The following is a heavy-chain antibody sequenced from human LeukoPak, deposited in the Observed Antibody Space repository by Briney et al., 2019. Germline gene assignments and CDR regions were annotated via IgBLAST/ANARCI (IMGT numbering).Heavy chain of an antibody. CDR2: IYYSGST. D-gene: IGHD3-22*01. J-gene: IGHJ1*01. CDR3: ARGGIGSSGYPRGYFQH. Sequence: PSETLSLTCTVSGGSISSYHWSWIRQPPGKGLEWIGYIYYSGSTNYNPSLKSRVTISVDTSKNQFSLKLSSVTAADTAVYYCARGGIGSSGYPRGYFQHWGQGTLVTVSS. CDR1: GGSISSYH. V-gene: IGHV4-59*01.